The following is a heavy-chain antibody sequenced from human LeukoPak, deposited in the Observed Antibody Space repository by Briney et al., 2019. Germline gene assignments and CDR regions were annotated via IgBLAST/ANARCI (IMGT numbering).Heavy chain of an antibody. CDR1: GVSISSYY. J-gene: IGHJ4*02. CDR3: AGGSGGYYGEY. Sequence: SETLSLTCTVSGVSISSYYWSWIRQPPGKGLEWIGYIYYSGSTNYNPSLKSRVTISVDTSKNQFSLKLSSVTAADTAVYYCAGGSGGYYGEYWGQGTLVTVSS. D-gene: IGHD2/OR15-2a*01. CDR2: IYYSGST. V-gene: IGHV4-59*01.